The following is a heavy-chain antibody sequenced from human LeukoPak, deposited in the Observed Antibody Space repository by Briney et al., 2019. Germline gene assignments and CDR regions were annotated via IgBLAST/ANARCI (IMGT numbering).Heavy chain of an antibody. V-gene: IGHV3-33*01. Sequence: GGSLRLSCAASGFTFSGYGMHWVRQAPGKGLEWVAVIWYDGSNKYYADSVKGRFTISRDNSKNTLYLQMNSLRAEDTAVYYCARGGYDFWSGYSNVDYWGQGTLVTVSS. J-gene: IGHJ4*02. D-gene: IGHD3-3*01. CDR1: GFTFSGYG. CDR3: ARGGYDFWSGYSNVDY. CDR2: IWYDGSNK.